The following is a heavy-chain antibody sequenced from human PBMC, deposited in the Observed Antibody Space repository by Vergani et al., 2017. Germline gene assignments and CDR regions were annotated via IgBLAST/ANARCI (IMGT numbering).Heavy chain of an antibody. CDR2: IYYSGST. V-gene: IGHV4-31*03. CDR3: ARDNGYGATLPYYYYYMDV. Sequence: QVQLQESGPGLVKPSQTLSLTCTVSGGSISSGGYYWSWIRQHPGKGLEWIGYIYYSGSTYYNPSLKSRVTISVDTSKNQFSRKLSSVTAADTAVYYCARDNGYGATLPYYYYYMDVWGKGTTVTVSS. D-gene: IGHD4/OR15-4a*01. J-gene: IGHJ6*03. CDR1: GGSISSGGYY.